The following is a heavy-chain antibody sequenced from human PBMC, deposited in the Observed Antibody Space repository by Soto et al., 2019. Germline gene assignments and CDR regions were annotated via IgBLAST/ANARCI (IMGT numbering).Heavy chain of an antibody. CDR3: ARDSGYAEN. J-gene: IGHJ4*02. V-gene: IGHV1-3*01. D-gene: IGHD5-12*01. CDR2: INAGNGDT. Sequence: QVQLVQSGAEVKKPGSSVKVSCKASGGTFSSYAISWVRQAPGQGLEWMGGINAGNGDTKYSQKFQDRVTITRDTSANTAYLELSSLRSEDTAVYYCARDSGYAENWGQGTLVTLSS. CDR1: GGTFSSYA.